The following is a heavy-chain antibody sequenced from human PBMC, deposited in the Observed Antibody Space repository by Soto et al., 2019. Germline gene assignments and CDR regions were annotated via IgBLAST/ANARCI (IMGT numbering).Heavy chain of an antibody. Sequence: PGGSLRLSCAASGFDFSNSWMHWVRQVPGKGLVWVSHVNSDGSITTYVDSVKGRFTISRDNAKNTVHLQMNSLRVEDTAAYYCKRDQAYGPAVWGPGTLVTVSS. J-gene: IGHJ4*02. CDR1: GFDFSNSW. D-gene: IGHD2-21*01. CDR2: VNSDGSIT. CDR3: KRDQAYGPAV. V-gene: IGHV3-74*01.